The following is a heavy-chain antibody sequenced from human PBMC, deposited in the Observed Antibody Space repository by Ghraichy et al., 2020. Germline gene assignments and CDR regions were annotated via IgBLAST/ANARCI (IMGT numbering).Heavy chain of an antibody. CDR1: GHPFTGYY. Sequence: ASVKVSCKASGHPFTGYYIHWVRQAPGQGLEWMGRINPNTGGTHYAQKFEGRVTVTRDTSIHTAYMELSRLRSDDTAMYYCATLSSIAAAVYTLDIWGQGTMVTVSS. CDR3: ATLSSIAAAVYTLDI. D-gene: IGHD6-13*01. CDR2: INPNTGGT. V-gene: IGHV1-2*06. J-gene: IGHJ3*02.